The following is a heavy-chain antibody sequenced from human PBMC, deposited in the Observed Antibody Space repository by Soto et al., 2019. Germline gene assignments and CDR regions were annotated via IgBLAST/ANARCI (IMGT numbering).Heavy chain of an antibody. Sequence: QVQLVQSAAEVKKPGASVRVSCEASGYTFNHYGITWVRQAPGQGLEWLGWISAHNGNTNYALKFQDRVTMTTDTSTNIAYLELRSLKSDDTAIYYCARGTLSSFAETEGTYYGLNYWGQGTLVTVSS. CDR1: GYTFNHYG. D-gene: IGHD3-10*01. CDR3: ARGTLSSFAETEGTYYGLNY. V-gene: IGHV1-18*01. CDR2: ISAHNGNT. J-gene: IGHJ4*02.